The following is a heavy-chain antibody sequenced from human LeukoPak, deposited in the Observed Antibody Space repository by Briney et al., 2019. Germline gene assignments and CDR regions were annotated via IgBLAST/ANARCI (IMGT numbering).Heavy chain of an antibody. CDR2: INHSGST. Sequence: SETLSLTCAVYGGSLSGYYWSWIRQPPGKGLEWIGEINHSGSTNYNPSLKSRVTISVDTSKNQFSLKLSSVTAADTAVYYCARVVVPAAIDYWGQGTLVTVSS. D-gene: IGHD2-2*01. CDR3: ARVVVPAAIDY. J-gene: IGHJ4*02. V-gene: IGHV4-34*01. CDR1: GGSLSGYY.